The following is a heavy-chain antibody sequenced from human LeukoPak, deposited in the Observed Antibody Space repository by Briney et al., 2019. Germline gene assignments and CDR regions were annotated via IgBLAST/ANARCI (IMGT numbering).Heavy chain of an antibody. V-gene: IGHV3-23*01. Sequence: PGGSLRLSCVASGFTFSSYAMSWVRQAPGKGLEWVSSISDNGGDSYYADSVKGRFTISRDNSKNTLYLQMNSLRAEDAAVYYCAKIGSSWSFDYWGQGTLVTVSS. CDR2: ISDNGGDS. J-gene: IGHJ4*02. CDR3: AKIGSSWSFDY. CDR1: GFTFSSYA. D-gene: IGHD6-13*01.